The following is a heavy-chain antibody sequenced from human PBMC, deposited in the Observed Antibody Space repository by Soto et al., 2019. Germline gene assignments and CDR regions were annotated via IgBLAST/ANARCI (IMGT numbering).Heavy chain of an antibody. CDR1: GGSINSYY. J-gene: IGHJ4*02. Sequence: PSETLSLTCTVSGGSINSYYWSWIRQPPGKGLEWIGYIYYSGSTNYNPSLKSRVTTSVDTSKNQFSLKISSVTAADTAVYYCAADLPDWGPYVFDFWGQGILVIVSS. D-gene: IGHD3-16*01. CDR3: AADLPDWGPYVFDF. CDR2: IYYSGST. V-gene: IGHV4-59*01.